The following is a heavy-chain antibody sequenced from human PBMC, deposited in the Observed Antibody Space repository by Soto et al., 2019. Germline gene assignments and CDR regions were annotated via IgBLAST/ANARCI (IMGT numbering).Heavy chain of an antibody. J-gene: IGHJ4*02. CDR3: VRDGAATGSVYLDY. D-gene: IGHD6-13*01. V-gene: IGHV4-59*01. Sequence: QVQLQESGPGLVKPSEALSLTCTVSGGSISGYFWSWIRQPPGKGLEWIGYISYSGSTNYNSSLTSRVTMSIATSKNQFSLRLTSVTAADTAVYYCVRDGAATGSVYLDYWGQGTLVTVSS. CDR2: ISYSGST. CDR1: GGSISGYF.